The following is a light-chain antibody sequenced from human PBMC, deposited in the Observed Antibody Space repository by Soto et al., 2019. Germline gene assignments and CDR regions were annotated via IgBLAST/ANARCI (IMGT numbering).Light chain of an antibody. CDR1: SSDVGGYNL. CDR3: LLYYGGPGV. J-gene: IGLJ2*01. Sequence: QSALTQPASVSGSPGQSITISCTGTSSDVGGYNLVSWYQQHPGKAPKLMIYEASKRPSGVSNRFSGSRSGNTASLTISGLQAEDEAEYYCLLYYGGPGVFGGGTQLTVL. CDR2: EAS. V-gene: IGLV2-23*01.